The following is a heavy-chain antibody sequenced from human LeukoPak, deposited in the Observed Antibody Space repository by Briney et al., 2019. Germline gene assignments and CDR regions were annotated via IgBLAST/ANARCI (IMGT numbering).Heavy chain of an antibody. CDR3: ATGITTAALLYYFDF. Sequence: GGSLRLSCAASGFTSTNAWMSWVRQAPGKGLEWVGRIRSKTDGGTTDYAAPVQGRFTISREDSKKTLYLQMDSLKTEDSAVYYCATGITTAALLYYFDFWGQGTPVTVSS. CDR1: GFTSTNAW. J-gene: IGHJ4*02. D-gene: IGHD2-2*01. CDR2: IRSKTDGGTT. V-gene: IGHV3-15*01.